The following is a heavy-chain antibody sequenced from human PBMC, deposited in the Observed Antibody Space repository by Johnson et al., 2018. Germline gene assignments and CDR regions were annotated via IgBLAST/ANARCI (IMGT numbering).Heavy chain of an antibody. V-gene: IGHV3-33*01. J-gene: IGHJ3*01. CDR3: ARGAVNYGRGTLDM. Sequence: QVQLQESGGGVVPPGRSLRLSCAASGFVFSTYGMNWVRPAPAKGLEWVALVWNDGSKQYYADSVKGRFTISRDNSKSKLFLKMESLRVEETEVYYCARGAVNYGRGTLDMWGQGTMVAVSS. CDR1: GFVFSTYG. CDR2: VWNDGSKQ. D-gene: IGHD3-16*01.